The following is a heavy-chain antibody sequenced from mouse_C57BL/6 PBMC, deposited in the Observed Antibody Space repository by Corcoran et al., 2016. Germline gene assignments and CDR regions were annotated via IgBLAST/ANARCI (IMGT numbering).Heavy chain of an antibody. D-gene: IGHD1-1*01. Sequence: QVQLQQSGPELVKPGASVKISCKDSGYTFTDYYINWVKQRPGQGLEWIGWIFPGSGSTYYNEKFKGKATLTVDKSSSTAYMVLSSLTSEDSAVYCCARSTTGARDYWGQGTSVTVSS. J-gene: IGHJ4*01. V-gene: IGHV1-75*01. CDR2: IFPGSGST. CDR1: GYTFTDYY. CDR3: ARSTTGARDY.